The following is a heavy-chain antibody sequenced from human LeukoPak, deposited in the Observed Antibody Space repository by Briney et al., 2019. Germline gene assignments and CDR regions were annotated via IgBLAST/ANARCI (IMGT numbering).Heavy chain of an antibody. D-gene: IGHD3-10*01. V-gene: IGHV3-23*01. CDR3: AKDFLLYYYGSGSYYNSIDY. J-gene: IGHJ4*02. Sequence: DSVKGRFTISRDNSKNTLYLQMNSLRAEDTAVYYCAKDFLLYYYGSGSYYNSIDYWGQGTLVTVSS.